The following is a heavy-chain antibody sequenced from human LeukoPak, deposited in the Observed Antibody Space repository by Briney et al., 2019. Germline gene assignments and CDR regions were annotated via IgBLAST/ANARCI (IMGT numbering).Heavy chain of an antibody. Sequence: PSETLSLTCTVSGGSISSYYWSWIRQPPGKGLEWIGRIYTSGSTNYNPSLKSRVTISVDTSKNQFSLKLSSVTAADTAVYYCAREDSYGTCDYWGQGTLVTVSS. D-gene: IGHD5-18*01. V-gene: IGHV4-4*07. CDR2: IYTSGST. J-gene: IGHJ4*02. CDR3: AREDSYGTCDY. CDR1: GGSISSYY.